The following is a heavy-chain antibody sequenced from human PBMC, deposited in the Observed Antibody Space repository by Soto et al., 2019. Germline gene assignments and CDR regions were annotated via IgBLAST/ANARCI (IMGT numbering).Heavy chain of an antibody. V-gene: IGHV3-49*03. J-gene: IGHJ4*02. D-gene: IGHD5-18*01. CDR3: TRDRGYSYGKTGRDY. Sequence: GGSLRLSCTASGFTFGDYAMSWFRQAPGKGLEWVGFIRSKAYGGTTEYAASVKGRFTISRDDSKSIAYLQMNSLKTEDTAVYYCTRDRGYSYGKTGRDYWGQGTLVTVSS. CDR2: IRSKAYGGTT. CDR1: GFTFGDYA.